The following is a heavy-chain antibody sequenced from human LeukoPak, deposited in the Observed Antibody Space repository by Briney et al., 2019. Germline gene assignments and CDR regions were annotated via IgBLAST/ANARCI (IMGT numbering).Heavy chain of an antibody. D-gene: IGHD3-22*01. J-gene: IGHJ4*02. CDR3: ASCYYDSSGYYYFDY. CDR2: IKPSSGDT. Sequence: GASVKVSCKASGSTFCGQYMHWVRQAPGQGLEWMGWIKPSSGDTNYAQKFRGRVTMTRDTSNKTSYMELSRLRSAATALYYCASCYYDSSGYYYFDYWGQGTLVTVSS. V-gene: IGHV1-2*02. CDR1: GSTFCGQY.